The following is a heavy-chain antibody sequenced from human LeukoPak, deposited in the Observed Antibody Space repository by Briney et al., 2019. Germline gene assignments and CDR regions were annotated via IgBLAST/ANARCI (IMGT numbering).Heavy chain of an antibody. D-gene: IGHD5-18*01. CDR3: ARQWGYSYGHFDY. J-gene: IGHJ4*02. CDR1: GGSISSSTSYY. Sequence: SETLSLTCTVSGGSISSSTSYYWGWIRQPPGKGLEWIGSIYSSGSTYYNPSLKSRVTISVDTSKNQLSLKLTSVTAADTAVYYCARQWGYSYGHFDYWGQGTPVTVSS. V-gene: IGHV4-39*01. CDR2: IYSSGST.